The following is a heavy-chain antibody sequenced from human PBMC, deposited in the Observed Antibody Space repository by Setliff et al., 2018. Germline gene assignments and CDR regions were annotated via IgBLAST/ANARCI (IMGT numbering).Heavy chain of an antibody. J-gene: IGHJ3*02. CDR3: AGVALVVVTRNAFDI. CDR2: IYYSGST. Sequence: PSETLSLTCTVSGGSISSGGYYWSWIRQHPGKGLEWIGYIYYSGSTYYNPSLKSRVTISVDTSKNQFSLKLSSVTAADTAVYYCAGVALVVVTRNAFDIWGQGTMVTVSS. V-gene: IGHV4-31*03. D-gene: IGHD2-21*02. CDR1: GGSISSGGYY.